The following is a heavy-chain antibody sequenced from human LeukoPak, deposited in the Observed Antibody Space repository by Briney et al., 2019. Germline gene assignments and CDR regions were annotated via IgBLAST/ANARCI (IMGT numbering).Heavy chain of an antibody. CDR3: ARDEQQLVGDWFDP. J-gene: IGHJ5*02. D-gene: IGHD6-13*01. CDR1: GGSISSYY. V-gene: IGHV4-4*07. CDR2: IYTSGST. Sequence: SETLSLTCTVSGGSISSYYWSWIRQPAGKGLEWIGRIYTSGSTNYNPSLKSRVTMSVDTSKNQFSLKLSPVTAADTAVYYCARDEQQLVGDWFDPWGQGTLVTVSS.